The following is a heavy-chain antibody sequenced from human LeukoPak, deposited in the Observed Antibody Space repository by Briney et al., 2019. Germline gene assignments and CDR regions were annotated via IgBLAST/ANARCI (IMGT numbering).Heavy chain of an antibody. J-gene: IGHJ3*02. CDR1: GGSISSYY. Sequence: PSETLSLTCTVSGGSISSYYWSWIRQPPGKGLEWIGYIYYSGSTNYNPSLKSRVTISVDTSKNQFSLKLSSVTAADTAVYYCARAMAVADDAFDIWGQGTMVTVSS. CDR2: IYYSGST. CDR3: ARAMAVADDAFDI. D-gene: IGHD6-19*01. V-gene: IGHV4-59*01.